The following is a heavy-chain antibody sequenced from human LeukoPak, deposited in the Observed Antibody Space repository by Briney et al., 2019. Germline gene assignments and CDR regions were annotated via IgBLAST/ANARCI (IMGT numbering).Heavy chain of an antibody. V-gene: IGHV1-46*01. Sequence: ASVRVSCKASGYTFTSYYMHWVRQAPGQGLEWMGIINPSGGSTSYAQKFQGRVTMTRDTSKNQFSLKLSSVTAADTAVYYCARHPIFGGSNVYAFDSWGQGTLVTVS. J-gene: IGHJ4*02. CDR2: INPSGGST. CDR3: ARHPIFGGSNVYAFDS. CDR1: GYTFTSYY. D-gene: IGHD3-16*01.